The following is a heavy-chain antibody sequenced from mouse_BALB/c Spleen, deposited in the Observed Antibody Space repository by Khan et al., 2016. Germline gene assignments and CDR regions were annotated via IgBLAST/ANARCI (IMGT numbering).Heavy chain of an antibody. CDR1: GFTFNTYA. J-gene: IGHJ1*03. D-gene: IGHD1-1*01. CDR2: IRSKSNNYAT. CDR3: VRHYYGSNLYFDV. Sequence: EVQLVETGGGLVQPKGSLKLSCAASGFTFNTYAMNWVRQAPGKGLEWVARIRSKSNNYATYYAESVKDRLTISRDDSQSMLYLQMNNLKTEDTAMYYCVRHYYGSNLYFDVWGTGTTVTVSS. V-gene: IGHV10-1*02.